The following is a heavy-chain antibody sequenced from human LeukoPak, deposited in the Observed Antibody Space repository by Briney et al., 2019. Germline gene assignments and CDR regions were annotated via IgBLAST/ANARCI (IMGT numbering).Heavy chain of an antibody. CDR2: IYTGGST. CDR3: AGISSGWYKVY. J-gene: IGHJ4*02. D-gene: IGHD6-19*01. V-gene: IGHV4-4*07. CDR1: GGSISTYY. Sequence: SETLPLTCTVSGGSISTYYWSWIRQPAGKGLEWVGRIYTGGSTNYNPSLESRVTMSVDTSKNQFSLKLSSVTAADTAVYYCAGISSGWYKVYWGQGTLVTVSS.